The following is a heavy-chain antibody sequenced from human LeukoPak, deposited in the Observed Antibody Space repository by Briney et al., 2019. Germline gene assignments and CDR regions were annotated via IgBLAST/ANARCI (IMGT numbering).Heavy chain of an antibody. Sequence: GRSLILSCSASGFIFSDYGIHWVRQAPGKGLEWGSIVYSDGSKEFYADSVKGRFAVSSDNSKDTVFLQMRSLRAEDTAIFFCARDRALFLDLWGQGTLVTVSS. D-gene: IGHD2/OR15-2a*01. CDR1: GFIFSDYG. J-gene: IGHJ5*02. V-gene: IGHV3-33*01. CDR2: VYSDGSKE. CDR3: ARDRALFLDL.